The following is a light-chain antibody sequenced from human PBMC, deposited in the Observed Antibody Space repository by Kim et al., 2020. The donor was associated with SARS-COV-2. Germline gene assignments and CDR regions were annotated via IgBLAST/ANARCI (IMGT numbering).Light chain of an antibody. V-gene: IGLV3-19*01. Sequence: LGQTVRITCQGDSLRSYYASWYQQKPGQAPLLVIYGKDNRPSGIPDRFSGSNSGNTASLTITGAQAEDEADYYCSSRDSSGVHLVFGGGTQLTVL. J-gene: IGLJ2*01. CDR2: GKD. CDR3: SSRDSSGVHLV. CDR1: SLRSYY.